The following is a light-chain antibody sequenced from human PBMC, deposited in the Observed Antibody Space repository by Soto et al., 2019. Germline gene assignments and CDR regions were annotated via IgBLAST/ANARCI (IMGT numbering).Light chain of an antibody. CDR1: SSDVGGYNY. V-gene: IGLV2-14*01. J-gene: IGLJ1*01. CDR2: DVS. CDR3: SSYTSSSPF. Sequence: QSALTQPASVSGSPGQSITISCTGTSSDVGGYNYVSWYQQHPGKAPKLMIYDVSNRPSGVSNRFSGSKSGNTASLTISGVQAEDEADYYCSSYTSSSPFFGTGTKLTVL.